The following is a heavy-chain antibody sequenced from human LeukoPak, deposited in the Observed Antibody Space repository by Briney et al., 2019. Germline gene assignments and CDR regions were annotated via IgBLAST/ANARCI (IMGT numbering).Heavy chain of an antibody. D-gene: IGHD3-10*01. CDR2: IYYSGTT. Sequence: PSETLSLTCTVSGGSISSGDDYWSWIRQPPGKGLEWIGYIYYSGTTYYNPSLKSRASISVDKSKNQFSLKLSSVTAADTAVYYCARAVLLWFGGPNWFDPWGQGTLVTVSS. V-gene: IGHV4-30-4*01. CDR1: GGSISSGDDY. CDR3: ARAVLLWFGGPNWFDP. J-gene: IGHJ5*02.